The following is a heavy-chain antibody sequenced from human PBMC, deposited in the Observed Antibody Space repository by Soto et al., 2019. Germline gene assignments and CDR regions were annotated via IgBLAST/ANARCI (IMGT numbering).Heavy chain of an antibody. V-gene: IGHV1-69*01. CDR2: TIPIFGTA. D-gene: IGHD2-8*02. J-gene: IGHJ4*02. Sequence: QVQLVQSGAEVKKAGSSVKVSCKASGGTFSSYAISWVRQAPVQGLEWMGGTIPIFGTANYAQKFQGRVTITADESTSTAYMELSSLRSEDTAVYYCARAPSPTFPNPSGVDYWGQGTLVTVSS. CDR3: ARAPSPTFPNPSGVDY. CDR1: GGTFSSYA.